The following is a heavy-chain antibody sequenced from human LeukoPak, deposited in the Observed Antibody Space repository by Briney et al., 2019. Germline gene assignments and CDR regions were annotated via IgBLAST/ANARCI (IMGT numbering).Heavy chain of an antibody. D-gene: IGHD3-10*01. CDR2: INPNRGGT. CDR1: GYTFTGYY. J-gene: IGHJ6*02. CDR3: ARDMSYGSGSNSSAAYYYYGMDV. Sequence: ASVTVSCKASGYTFTGYYMHWVRQAPGQGGEGMGWINPNRGGTNYVQKFQGRVTMTRDTSISTAYMELSRLRSDDTAVYYCARDMSYGSGSNSSAAYYYYGMDVWGQGTTVTVSS. V-gene: IGHV1-2*02.